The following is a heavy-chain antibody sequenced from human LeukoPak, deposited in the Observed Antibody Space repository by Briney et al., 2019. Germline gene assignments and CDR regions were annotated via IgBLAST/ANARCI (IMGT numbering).Heavy chain of an antibody. CDR3: ARVGTYYDILTGYSPKGAFDY. V-gene: IGHV4-59*01. Sequence: SETLSLTCTVSGYSISSYYWSWIRQPPGKGLEWIGYIYYSGSTNYNPSLKSRVTISVDTSKNQFSLKLSSVTAADTAVYYCARVGTYYDILTGYSPKGAFDYWGQGTLVTVSS. J-gene: IGHJ4*02. CDR2: IYYSGST. D-gene: IGHD3-9*01. CDR1: GYSISSYY.